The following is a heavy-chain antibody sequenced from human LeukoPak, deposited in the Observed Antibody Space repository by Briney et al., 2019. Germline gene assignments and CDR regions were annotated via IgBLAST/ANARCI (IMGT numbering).Heavy chain of an antibody. Sequence: GGSLRLSCAASGFTFSSYAMSWVRQAPGKGLEWASAISGSGGSTYYADSVKGRFTISRDNSKNTLYLQMNSLRAEDTAVYYCAKDLSGEQWLVNAFDIWGQGTMVTVSS. CDR1: GFTFSSYA. CDR3: AKDLSGEQWLVNAFDI. J-gene: IGHJ3*02. CDR2: ISGSGGST. V-gene: IGHV3-23*01. D-gene: IGHD6-19*01.